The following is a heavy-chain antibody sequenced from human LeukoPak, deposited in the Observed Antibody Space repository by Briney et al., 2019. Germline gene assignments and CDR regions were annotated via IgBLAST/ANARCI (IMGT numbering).Heavy chain of an antibody. Sequence: SETLSLTCTVSGGSVSSGSYYWSWIRQPPGKGLEWIGYIYYSGSTNYNPSLKSRVTISVDTSKNQFSLKLGSVTAADTAVYYCARDRGSGWYGGVDYWGQGTLVTVSS. CDR1: GGSVSSGSYY. V-gene: IGHV4-61*01. D-gene: IGHD6-19*01. J-gene: IGHJ4*02. CDR2: IYYSGST. CDR3: ARDRGSGWYGGVDY.